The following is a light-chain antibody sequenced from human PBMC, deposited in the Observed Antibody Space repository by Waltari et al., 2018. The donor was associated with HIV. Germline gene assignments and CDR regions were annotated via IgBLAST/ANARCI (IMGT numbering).Light chain of an antibody. CDR3: QQYATSPRT. J-gene: IGKJ1*01. CDR2: GAS. V-gene: IGKV3-20*01. CDR1: QSVSSRS. Sequence: EIVLTQSPGTLSLSPGERATLSCRASQSVSSRSLAWYQQRPGQAPRLLISGASSRATGIPDRFSGSGSGTDFSLTISRLEPEDFAVYYCQQYATSPRTSGQGTKVEIK.